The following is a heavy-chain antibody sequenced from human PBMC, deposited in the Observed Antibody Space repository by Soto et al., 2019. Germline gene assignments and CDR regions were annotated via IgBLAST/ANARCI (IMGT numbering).Heavy chain of an antibody. D-gene: IGHD2-15*01. J-gene: IGHJ4*02. CDR3: VRDPAAIGRYCSGDHCLPLF. V-gene: IGHV3-7*01. CDR2: LNEDGSTT. Sequence: EVQLVESGGGLVQPGGSLKLSCAASGFSFSAFWMGWVRQAPGKGLEWVANLNEDGSTTYYAHFVKGRFTISRDNAKNSLYLHMNRLIAEDTAVYFCVRDPAAIGRYCSGDHCLPLFGGRGSLVTVSS. CDR1: GFSFSAFW.